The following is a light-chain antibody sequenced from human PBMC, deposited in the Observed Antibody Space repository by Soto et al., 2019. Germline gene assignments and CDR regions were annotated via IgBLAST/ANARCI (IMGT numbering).Light chain of an antibody. Sequence: QSALTQPASVSGSPGQSITISCTGTISDIGDYNSVSWYQHHPGKAPKLMIYDVSSRPSGVSNRFSGSKSGNTASLTISGLQAEDEADYYCSSYTSISTSVVFGGGTKVTVL. CDR1: ISDIGDYNS. CDR3: SSYTSISTSVV. V-gene: IGLV2-14*03. J-gene: IGLJ2*01. CDR2: DVS.